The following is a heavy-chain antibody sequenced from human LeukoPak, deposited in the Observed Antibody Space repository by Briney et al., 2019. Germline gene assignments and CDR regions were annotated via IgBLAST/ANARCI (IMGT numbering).Heavy chain of an antibody. CDR1: GFIFSSYT. CDR2: I. D-gene: IGHD6-19*01. V-gene: IGHV3-21*04. J-gene: IGHJ1*01. CDR3: ARALSYSSGWYGVFQH. Sequence: GGSLRLSCAASGFIFSSYTMNWVLQAPGKGLEWVSSIVKGRFTISRDNAKNSLYLQMNSLRAEDTAVHYCARALSYSSGWYGVFQHWGQGTLVTVSS.